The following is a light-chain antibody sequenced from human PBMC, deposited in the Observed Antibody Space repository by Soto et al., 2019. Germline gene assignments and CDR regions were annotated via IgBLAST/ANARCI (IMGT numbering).Light chain of an antibody. CDR2: GAS. CDR3: QKYEGVPLT. CDR1: QSVSSSY. J-gene: IGKJ4*01. V-gene: IGKV3-20*01. Sequence: EIVMTQSPATLSLSPGERATLSCRASQSVSSSYVAWYQQKPGQAPRLLIYGASSRATGIPDRFSGSGSGTEFTLTISSLQPEDVASYDCQKYEGVPLTFGGGTKVDIK.